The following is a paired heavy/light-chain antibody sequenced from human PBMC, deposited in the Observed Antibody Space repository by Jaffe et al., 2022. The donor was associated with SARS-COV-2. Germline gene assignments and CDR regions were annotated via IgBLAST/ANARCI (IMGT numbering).Light chain of an antibody. V-gene: IGLV1-44*01. Sequence: QSVLTQPPSASGTPGQRVTISCSGSSSNIGSNTVNWYQQLPGTAPKLLIYSNNQRPSGVPDRFSGSKSGTSASLAISGLQSEDEADYYCAAWDDSLNGRLFGGGTKLTVL. CDR3: AAWDDSLNGRL. CDR2: SNN. J-gene: IGLJ3*02. CDR1: SSNIGSNT.
Heavy chain of an antibody. CDR1: GDSVSSNIAA. V-gene: IGHV6-1*01. CDR2: TYYRSKWYS. CDR3: AGEGSGEQLGP. J-gene: IGHJ5*02. Sequence: QVQLQQSGPGLVKPSQTLSLTCAISGDSVSSNIAAWNWIRQSPSRGLEWLGRTYYRSKWYSNYGLSVKSRITISPDTSKNQFSLQLNSVTPEDTAVYYCAGEGSGEQLGPWGQGTLVTVSS. D-gene: IGHD1-1*01.